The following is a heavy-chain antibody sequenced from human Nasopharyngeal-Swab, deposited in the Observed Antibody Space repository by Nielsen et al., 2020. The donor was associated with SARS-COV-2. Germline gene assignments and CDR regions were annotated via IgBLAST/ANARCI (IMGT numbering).Heavy chain of an antibody. CDR3: ARGRAFHRDIVVVVAAKSPFDY. CDR2: INHSGST. Sequence: SETLSLTCAVSGGSFSANYWGWIRQPPGKGLEWIGEINHSGSTNYNPSLKSRVTISVDTSKNQFSLKLGSVTAADTAVYYCARGRAFHRDIVVVVAAKSPFDYWGQGTLVTVSS. D-gene: IGHD2-15*01. V-gene: IGHV4-34*01. J-gene: IGHJ4*02. CDR1: GGSFSANY.